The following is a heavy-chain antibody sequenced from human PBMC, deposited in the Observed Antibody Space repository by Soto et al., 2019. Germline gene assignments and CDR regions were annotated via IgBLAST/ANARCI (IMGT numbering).Heavy chain of an antibody. CDR2: IKSKTDGGTT. CDR3: TTSVDGYSSGWPYYDYGMDV. D-gene: IGHD6-19*01. V-gene: IGHV3-15*07. CDR1: GFTFSNAW. Sequence: EVQLVESGGGLVKPGGSLRLSCAASGFTFSNAWMNWVRQAPGKGLEWVGRIKSKTDGGTTDYAAPVKGRFTISRDDSKNTLYLQMNSLKTEDTGVYYCTTSVDGYSSGWPYYDYGMDVWGQGTTVTVSS. J-gene: IGHJ6*02.